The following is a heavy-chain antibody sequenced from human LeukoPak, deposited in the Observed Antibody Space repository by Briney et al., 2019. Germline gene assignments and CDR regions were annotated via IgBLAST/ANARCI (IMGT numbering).Heavy chain of an antibody. J-gene: IGHJ4*02. Sequence: GGSLRLSCAASGFTFGSYSMNWVRQAPGKGLEWVSSISSSSSYIYYADSVKGRFTISRDNAKNSLYLQMNSLRAEDTAVYYCAIAVTNRPVGVDYWGQGTLVTVSS. D-gene: IGHD4-17*01. CDR2: ISSSSSYI. V-gene: IGHV3-21*01. CDR1: GFTFGSYS. CDR3: AIAVTNRPVGVDY.